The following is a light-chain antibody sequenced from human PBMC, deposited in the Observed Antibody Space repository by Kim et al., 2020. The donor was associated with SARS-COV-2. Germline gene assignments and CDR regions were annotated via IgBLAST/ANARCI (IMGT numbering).Light chain of an antibody. CDR3: QHYDSLPYT. CDR2: AAS. Sequence: SASVGDRVTITCQASQDISNYLNWFQQKPGKAPKLLIYAASNLETGVPSRFTGSGSGTDFTFTISSLQPEDIATYYCQHYDSLPYTFGQGTKLEI. V-gene: IGKV1-33*01. J-gene: IGKJ2*01. CDR1: QDISNY.